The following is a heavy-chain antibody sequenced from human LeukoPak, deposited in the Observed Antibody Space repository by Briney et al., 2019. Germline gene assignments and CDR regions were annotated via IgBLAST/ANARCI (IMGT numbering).Heavy chain of an antibody. V-gene: IGHV3-33*01. J-gene: IGHJ4*02. CDR1: GFSFDTHG. CDR3: ARDVFADSSGGSFDF. D-gene: IGHD3-16*01. CDR2: TWYDGSKK. Sequence: PGRSLRLSCAASGFSFDTHGMHWVRQAPGKGLEWVAVTWYDGSKKYYADSVKGRFTISRDNSKKSLFLQMNSLRAEDTALYYRARDVFADSSGGSFDFWGQGTLVTVSS.